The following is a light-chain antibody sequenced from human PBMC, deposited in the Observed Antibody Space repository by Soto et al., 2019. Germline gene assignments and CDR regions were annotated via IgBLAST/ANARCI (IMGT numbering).Light chain of an antibody. J-gene: IGLJ1*01. CDR3: SSYTFTSTLYV. Sequence: QSVLTQPASVSGSPGQSITISCTGTSSDVGDYKYVSWYQQHPGKAPKLMIYEVTNRPSGVSTRFSGSKSGNTASLTISGLQAGDEADYYCSSYTFTSTLYVFGTGTKVTVL. CDR2: EVT. CDR1: SSDVGDYKY. V-gene: IGLV2-14*01.